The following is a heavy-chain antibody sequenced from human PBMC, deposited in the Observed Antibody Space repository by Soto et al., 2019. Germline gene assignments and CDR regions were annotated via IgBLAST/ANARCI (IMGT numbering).Heavy chain of an antibody. CDR1: EFTFSKFD. D-gene: IGHD2-2*02. CDR2: ISYDGNNK. J-gene: IGHJ6*02. Sequence: VQLMESGGGVVQPGGSLRLSCAASEFTFSKFDMHWVRQAPGKGLEWVAVISYDGNNKYYADSVKGRFTVSRDNSMNTLYLQMNSLRAEDTAVYYCAREGAVPVAIGHYYYGMDVWGQGTTVTVSS. V-gene: IGHV3-30-3*01. CDR3: AREGAVPVAIGHYYYGMDV.